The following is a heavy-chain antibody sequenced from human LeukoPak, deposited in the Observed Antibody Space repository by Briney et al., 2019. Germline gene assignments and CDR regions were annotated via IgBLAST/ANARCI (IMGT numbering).Heavy chain of an antibody. CDR1: GFTFSNYG. CDR2: IVGRNGDT. CDR3: ARGAYSYPY. V-gene: IGHV3-23*01. D-gene: IGHD2-15*01. Sequence: GGSLRLSCAASGFTFSNYGMTWVRQAPGKTLEWVSTIVGRNGDTYYTDSVKGRFTISRDISKNSVYLQMNSLRAEDTAVYYCARGAYSYPYWGQGTLVIVSS. J-gene: IGHJ4*02.